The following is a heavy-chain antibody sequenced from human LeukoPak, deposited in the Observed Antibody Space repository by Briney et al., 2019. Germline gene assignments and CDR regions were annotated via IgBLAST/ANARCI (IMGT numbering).Heavy chain of an antibody. CDR3: ARGQDSSGWYDY. CDR1: VYTFTSYD. CDR2: MHPNSGNT. V-gene: IGHV1-8*01. Sequence: ASLKASCKASVYTFTSYDINWVRQATGHGLEWMGWMHPNSGNTGYAQKFQGRVTMTRNTSISTAYMELSSLRSEDTAVYYCARGQDSSGWYDYWGQGTLVTVSS. D-gene: IGHD6-19*01. J-gene: IGHJ4*02.